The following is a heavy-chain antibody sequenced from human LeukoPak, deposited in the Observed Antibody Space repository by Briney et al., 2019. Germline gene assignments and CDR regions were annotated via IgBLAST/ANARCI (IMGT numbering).Heavy chain of an antibody. V-gene: IGHV4-59*12. CDR2: IYYSGST. Sequence: TSETLSLTCTVSGGSISSYYWSWIRQPPGKGLEWIGYIYYSGSTHYNPSLKTRLTMSVDTSKNQFSLKLSSVTAADTAVYYCARLITGTTTAFDIWGQGTMVTVSS. CDR1: GGSISSYY. J-gene: IGHJ3*02. D-gene: IGHD1-7*01. CDR3: ARLITGTTTAFDI.